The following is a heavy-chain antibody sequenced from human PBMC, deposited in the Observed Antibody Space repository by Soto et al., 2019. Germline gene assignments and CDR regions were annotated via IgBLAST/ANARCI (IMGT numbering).Heavy chain of an antibody. J-gene: IGHJ3*02. V-gene: IGHV4-59*01. Sequence: PSETLSLTCTVSGGSISDYYWSWIRQPPGKGLEWIGYIYYSGSTDYNPSLKSRVTISVDTSKNQFSLKLNSVTAADTAVYYCARGRSPAGAFDIWGQGTMVTVS. CDR2: IYYSGST. CDR1: GGSISDYY. CDR3: ARGRSPAGAFDI.